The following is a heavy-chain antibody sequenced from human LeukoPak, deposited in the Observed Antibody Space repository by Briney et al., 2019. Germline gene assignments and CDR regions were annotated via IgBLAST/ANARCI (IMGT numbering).Heavy chain of an antibody. CDR2: ISSSDSYI. CDR3: ARVYYDSSGDY. V-gene: IGHV3-21*01. D-gene: IGHD3-22*01. Sequence: GGSLRLSCAASGFTFNNYNMNWVRQAPGKGLEWVSSISSSDSYIYYADSVKGRFSISRDNAKNSLYLQMNSLRAEDTAVYYCARVYYDSSGDYWGQGTLVTVSS. J-gene: IGHJ4*02. CDR1: GFTFNNYN.